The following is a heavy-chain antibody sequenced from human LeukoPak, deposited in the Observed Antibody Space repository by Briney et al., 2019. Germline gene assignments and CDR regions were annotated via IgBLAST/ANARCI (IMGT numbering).Heavy chain of an antibody. CDR1: GFTLSNAW. V-gene: IGHV3-15*01. D-gene: IGHD3-22*01. Sequence: GGSLRLSCAASGFTLSNAWMSWVRHVPREGLEWVGRIKSKTDGGTTDYAAPVKGRFTISRDDSKNTLYLQMNSLKTEDTAVYYCTTVGYYYDSSGYYYDDYWRQGTLVTVSS. CDR2: IKSKTDGGTT. J-gene: IGHJ4*02. CDR3: TTVGYYYDSSGYYYDDY.